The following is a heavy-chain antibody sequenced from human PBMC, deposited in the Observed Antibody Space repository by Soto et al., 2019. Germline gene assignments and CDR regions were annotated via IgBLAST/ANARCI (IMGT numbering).Heavy chain of an antibody. Sequence: QVVESGGGLVKPGGSLRLSCAASGFIFGDSCMSWIRQAPGKGLEWVAYISSTSSYTDYADSVKGRFTISRDNAKNSLFLPMNSLRAEDTAVYYCASDPNSSGYGRFDPWGQGTLVTVSS. J-gene: IGHJ5*02. D-gene: IGHD3-22*01. CDR1: GFIFGDSC. V-gene: IGHV3-11*05. CDR3: ASDPNSSGYGRFDP. CDR2: ISSTSSYT.